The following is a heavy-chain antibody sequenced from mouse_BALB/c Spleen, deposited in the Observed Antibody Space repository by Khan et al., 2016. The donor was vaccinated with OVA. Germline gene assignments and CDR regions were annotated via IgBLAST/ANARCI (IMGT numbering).Heavy chain of an antibody. V-gene: IGHV3-2*02. CDR3: ASELGRYYTMDY. Sequence: EVQLQESGPGLVKPSQSLSLTCTVTGYSITRDYAWNWIRQFPGNKLEWMGYLSNSGSASYNPSLQSRISITRDTYKNQFFLQLNSLTTEYTATYYCASELGRYYTMDYWGQGTSVTVSS. CDR2: LSNSGSA. CDR1: GYSITRDYA. D-gene: IGHD1-3*01. J-gene: IGHJ4*01.